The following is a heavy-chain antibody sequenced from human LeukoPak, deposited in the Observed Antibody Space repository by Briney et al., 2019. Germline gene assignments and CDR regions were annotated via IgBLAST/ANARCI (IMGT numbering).Heavy chain of an antibody. CDR2: IYTSGST. V-gene: IGHV4-4*07. CDR1: GGSISSYY. Sequence: SETLSLTCTVSGGSISSYYWSWIRQPAGKGLEWIGRIYTSGSTNYNPSLKSRVTMSVDTSKNQFSLKLSSVTAADTAVYYCARGGYYYGSGSYSWFDPWGQGTLVTVSS. D-gene: IGHD3-10*01. J-gene: IGHJ5*02. CDR3: ARGGYYYGSGSYSWFDP.